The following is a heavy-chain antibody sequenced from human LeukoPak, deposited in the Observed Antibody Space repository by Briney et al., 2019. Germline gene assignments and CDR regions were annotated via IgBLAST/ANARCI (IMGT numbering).Heavy chain of an antibody. CDR2: IDHSGTT. Sequence: SETLSLTCTVSGGSFRGYYWSWIRQPPGKGLEGIGEIDHSGTTNYNPSLKSRVTISVATSKNQFYLKLSSVTAADKAVYYCARGIGSSRPNWFDPWGQGTLVTVSS. J-gene: IGHJ5*02. D-gene: IGHD6-13*01. CDR1: GGSFRGYY. CDR3: ARGIGSSRPNWFDP. V-gene: IGHV4-34*01.